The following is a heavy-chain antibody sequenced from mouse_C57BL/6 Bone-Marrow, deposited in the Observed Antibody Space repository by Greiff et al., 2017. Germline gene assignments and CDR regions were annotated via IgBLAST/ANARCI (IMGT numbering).Heavy chain of an antibody. CDR2: ISDGGSYT. D-gene: IGHD2-3*01. V-gene: IGHV5-4*01. Sequence: EVHLVESGGGLVKPGGSLKLSCAASGFTFSSYAMSWVRQTPEKRLEWVATISDGGSYTYYPDNVKGRFTISRDNAKNNLYLQMSHLKSEDTAMYYCARGWLLRYAMDYWGQGTSVTVSS. CDR1: GFTFSSYA. J-gene: IGHJ4*01. CDR3: ARGWLLRYAMDY.